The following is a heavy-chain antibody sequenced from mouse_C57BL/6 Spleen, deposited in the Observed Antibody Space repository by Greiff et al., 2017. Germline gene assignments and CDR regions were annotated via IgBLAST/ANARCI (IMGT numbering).Heavy chain of an antibody. CDR1: GFTFSSYA. CDR2: ISDGGSYT. V-gene: IGHV5-4*01. CDR3: AREGPNPYWYFDV. Sequence: EVKLMESGGGLVKPGGSLKLSCAASGFTFSSYAMSWVRQTPEKRLEWVATISDGGSYTYYPDNVKGRFTISRDNAKNNLYLQMSHLKSEDTAMYYCAREGPNPYWYFDVWGTGTTVTVSS. J-gene: IGHJ1*03.